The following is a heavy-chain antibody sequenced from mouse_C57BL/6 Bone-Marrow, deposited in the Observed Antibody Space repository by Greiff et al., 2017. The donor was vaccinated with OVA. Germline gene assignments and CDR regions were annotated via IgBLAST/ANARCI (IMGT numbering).Heavy chain of an antibody. J-gene: IGHJ4*01. D-gene: IGHD2-14*01. CDR1: GFTFSSYG. CDR2: ISSGGSYT. Sequence: EVMLVESGGDLVKPGGSLKLSCAASGFTFSSYGMSWVRQTPDKRLEWVATISSGGSYTYYPDSVKGRFNISRDNAKNTLYLQMSSLKSEDTAMYYCARQGYADAMDYWGQGTSVTVSS. V-gene: IGHV5-6*01. CDR3: ARQGYADAMDY.